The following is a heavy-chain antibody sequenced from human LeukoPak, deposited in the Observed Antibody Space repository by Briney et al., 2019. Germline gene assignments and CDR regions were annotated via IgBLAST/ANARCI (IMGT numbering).Heavy chain of an antibody. CDR1: GFTFSAYY. J-gene: IGHJ4*02. CDR2: ISDSGTTV. V-gene: IGHV3-11*04. CDR3: ARDVGSDF. Sequence: PGGSLRLSCAASGFTFSAYYMTWIRQAPGEGLQWVSYISDSGTTVEYTDSVKDRFTISRDNAKNALYLQMNSLRVEDTGIYYCARDVGSDFWGQGTLVSVSS.